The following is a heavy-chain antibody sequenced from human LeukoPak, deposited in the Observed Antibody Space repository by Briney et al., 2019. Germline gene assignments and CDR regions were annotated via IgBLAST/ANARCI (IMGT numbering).Heavy chain of an antibody. D-gene: IGHD4-11*01. V-gene: IGHV1-69*04. CDR3: ALKTVTNWFDP. Sequence: SVKVSCKASGGTFSSHAISWVRQAPGQGLEWMGRIIPIFGIANYAQKFQGRVTITADKSTSTAYMELSSLRSEDTAVYYCALKTVTNWFDPWGQGTLVTVSS. CDR1: GGTFSSHA. J-gene: IGHJ5*02. CDR2: IIPIFGIA.